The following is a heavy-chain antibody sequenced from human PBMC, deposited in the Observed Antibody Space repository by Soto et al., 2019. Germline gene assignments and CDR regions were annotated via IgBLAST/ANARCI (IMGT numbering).Heavy chain of an antibody. CDR2: IYHSGST. D-gene: IGHD5-12*01. CDR1: GGSISSGGYS. Sequence: QLQLQESGSGLVKPSQTLSLTCAVSGGSISSGGYSWSWIRQPPGKGLEWIGYIYHSGSTYYNPSLKSRVTISVDRAKNQFSLMLSSVTAAYTAVYYCAAGGGLPRYYWGQGTLVTVSS. V-gene: IGHV4-30-2*01. J-gene: IGHJ4*02. CDR3: AAGGGLPRYY.